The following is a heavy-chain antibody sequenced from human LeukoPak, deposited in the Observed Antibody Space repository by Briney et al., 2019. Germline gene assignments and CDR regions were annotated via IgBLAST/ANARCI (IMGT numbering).Heavy chain of an antibody. J-gene: IGHJ5*02. CDR2: ISSSGSYI. D-gene: IGHD2-15*01. Sequence: GGSLILSCAASGFNFSNYGINWVRQAPGKGLEWVSSISSSGSYIYFADSVKGRFTISRDNARNSVYLQMNSLRADDTAVYYCARAVVVTGAPAWFDPWGQGTLVTVSA. CDR1: GFNFSNYG. V-gene: IGHV3-21*01. CDR3: ARAVVVTGAPAWFDP.